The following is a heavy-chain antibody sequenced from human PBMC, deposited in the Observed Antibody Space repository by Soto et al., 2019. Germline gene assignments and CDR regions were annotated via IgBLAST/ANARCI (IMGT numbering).Heavy chain of an antibody. J-gene: IGHJ5*02. V-gene: IGHV4-31*03. CDR2: IYYSGST. CDR1: GGSISSGGYY. CDR3: ARARSVVVPAAIRAGPPNWFDP. Sequence: SETLSLTCTVSGGSISSGGYYWSWIRQHPGKGLEWIGYIYYSGSTYYNPSLKSRVTISVDTSKNQFSLKLSSVTAADTAVYYCARARSVVVPAAIRAGPPNWFDPWGQGTLVTVSS. D-gene: IGHD2-2*02.